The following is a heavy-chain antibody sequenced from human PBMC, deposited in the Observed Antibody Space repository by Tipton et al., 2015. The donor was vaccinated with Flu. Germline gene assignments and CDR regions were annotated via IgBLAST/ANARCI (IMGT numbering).Heavy chain of an antibody. D-gene: IGHD5-18*01. CDR2: VLYRGTT. Sequence: TLSLTCTVSGDSIRSGDHYWSWIRQSPGKGLESIEYVLYRGTTYSNPSLKSRVTMSIDTSKNQFSLKLTSVTAADTAVYYCARGRGYGYGIDIWGQGTLVTVSS. V-gene: IGHV4-30-4*01. CDR3: ARGRGYGYGIDI. CDR1: GDSIRSGDHY. J-gene: IGHJ4*02.